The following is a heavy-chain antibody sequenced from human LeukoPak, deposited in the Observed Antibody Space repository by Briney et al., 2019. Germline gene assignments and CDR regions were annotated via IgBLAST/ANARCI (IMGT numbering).Heavy chain of an antibody. J-gene: IGHJ6*02. Sequence: ASVKVSCKASGYTFTSYYMHWVRHAPGQGLEWMGIINPSGGSTSYAQKFQGRVTMTRDTSTSTVYMELSSLRSEDTAVYYCARDGFDKYSGSYPIPPYYYYGMDVWGQGTTVTVSS. CDR3: ARDGFDKYSGSYPIPPYYYYGMDV. D-gene: IGHD1-26*01. CDR1: GYTFTSYY. V-gene: IGHV1-46*01. CDR2: INPSGGST.